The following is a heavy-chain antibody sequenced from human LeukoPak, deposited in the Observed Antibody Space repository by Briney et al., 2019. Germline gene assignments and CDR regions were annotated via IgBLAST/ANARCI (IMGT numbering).Heavy chain of an antibody. J-gene: IGHJ4*02. V-gene: IGHV3-48*03. CDR1: GFTFSSYE. CDR3: ARTFDS. Sequence: GGSLRLSCAASGFTFSSYEMNWVRQAPGKGLEWVSYIGSSGDTIYYADSVKGRFTISRDNAKNSLYLQMNSLRAEDTAVYYCARTFDSWGQGTLVTVSP. CDR2: IGSSGDTI.